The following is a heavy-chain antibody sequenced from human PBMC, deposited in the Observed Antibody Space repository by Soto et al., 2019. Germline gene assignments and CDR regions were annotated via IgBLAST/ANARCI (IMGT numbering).Heavy chain of an antibody. V-gene: IGHV4-59*01. CDR3: ARDEYSYGFDY. Sequence: SETLSLTCTVSGGSISSYYWSWIRQPPGKGLEWIGYIYYSGSTNYNPSLKSRVTISVDTSKNQFSLKLSSVTAADTAVYYCARDEYSYGFDYWGQGTLVTVSS. J-gene: IGHJ4*02. D-gene: IGHD5-18*01. CDR1: GGSISSYY. CDR2: IYYSGST.